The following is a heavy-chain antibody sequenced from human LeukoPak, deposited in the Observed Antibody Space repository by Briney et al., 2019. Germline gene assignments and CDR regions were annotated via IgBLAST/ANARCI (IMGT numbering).Heavy chain of an antibody. Sequence: SVKVSCKASGGTFSSYAISWVRQAPGQGLEWMGGIIPIFGTANYAQKFRGRVTITADESTSTAYMELSSLRSEDTAVYYCARAWELGDYFDYWGQGTLVTVSS. D-gene: IGHD7-27*01. J-gene: IGHJ4*02. CDR1: GGTFSSYA. CDR2: IIPIFGTA. V-gene: IGHV1-69*13. CDR3: ARAWELGDYFDY.